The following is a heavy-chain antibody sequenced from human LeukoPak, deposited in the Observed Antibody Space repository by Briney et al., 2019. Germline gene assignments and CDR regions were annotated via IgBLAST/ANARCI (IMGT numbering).Heavy chain of an antibody. Sequence: SVKVSCKASGGTFSSYAFNWVRQAPGQGPEWMGGIIPIFGRANYAQKFQGRVTMTTDESTSTAYMELSSLRSEDTAVYYCARVFARSGEISGSYFYYWGQGTLVTVSS. CDR1: GGTFSSYA. D-gene: IGHD1-26*01. CDR3: ARVFARSGEISGSYFYY. V-gene: IGHV1-69*05. CDR2: IIPIFGRA. J-gene: IGHJ4*02.